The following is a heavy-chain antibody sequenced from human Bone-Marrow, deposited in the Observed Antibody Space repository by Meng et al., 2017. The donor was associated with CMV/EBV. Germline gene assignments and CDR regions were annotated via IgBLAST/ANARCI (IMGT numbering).Heavy chain of an antibody. J-gene: IGHJ5*02. CDR2: IYYSGST. CDR3: ARESAETKFVAAASSFDP. D-gene: IGHD6-13*01. CDR1: GGSISSSSYY. V-gene: IGHV4-39*07. Sequence: SETLSLTCTVSGGSISSSSYYWGWIRQPPGKGLEWIGSIYYSGSTYYNPSLKSRVTISVDTSKNQSSLKLSSVTAADTAVYYCARESAETKFVAAASSFDPWGQGTLVTVSS.